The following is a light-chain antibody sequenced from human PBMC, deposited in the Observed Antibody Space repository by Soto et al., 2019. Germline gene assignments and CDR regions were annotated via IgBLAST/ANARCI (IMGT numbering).Light chain of an antibody. CDR1: QSIRSSY. CDR3: QQYGSNPKT. CDR2: GAS. J-gene: IGKJ4*01. V-gene: IGKV3-20*01. Sequence: EIVLTQSPGTLSLSPGERATLSCRASQSIRSSYLAWYQQKPGQAPMLLIYGASSRDTGIPDRFSGSGSGTDFTLTISRLEPEDFAVYYCQQYGSNPKTFGGGTKVEIK.